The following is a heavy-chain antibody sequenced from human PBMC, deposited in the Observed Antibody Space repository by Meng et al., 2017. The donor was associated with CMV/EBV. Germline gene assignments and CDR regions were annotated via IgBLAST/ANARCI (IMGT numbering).Heavy chain of an antibody. CDR3: ARDYRYYYGSGYDY. Sequence: SEPLSLTCTVSGGSISSSSYYWGWIRQPPGKGLEWIGSIYYSGSTYYNPSLKSRVTISVDTSKNQFSLKLSSVTAADTAVYYCARDYRYYYGSGYDYWGQGTLVTVSS. V-gene: IGHV4-39*07. D-gene: IGHD3-10*01. CDR2: IYYSGST. J-gene: IGHJ4*02. CDR1: GGSISSSSYY.